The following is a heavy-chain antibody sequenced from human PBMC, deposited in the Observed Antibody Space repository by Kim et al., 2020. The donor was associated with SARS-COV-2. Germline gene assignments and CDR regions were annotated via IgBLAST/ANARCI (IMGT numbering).Heavy chain of an antibody. D-gene: IGHD1-26*01. Sequence: GGSLRLSCAASGFTFIDYYMSWIRQAPGKGLEWVSYISSSGSTIYYADSVKGRFTISRDNAKNSLYPQMNSLRAEDTAVYYCARIVGANHYYYYYGMDVWGQGTTVTVSS. CDR3: ARIVGANHYYYYYGMDV. V-gene: IGHV3-11*01. CDR2: ISSSGSTI. CDR1: GFTFIDYY. J-gene: IGHJ6*02.